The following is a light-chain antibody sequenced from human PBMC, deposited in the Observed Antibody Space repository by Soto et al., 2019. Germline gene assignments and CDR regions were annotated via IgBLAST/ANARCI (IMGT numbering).Light chain of an antibody. J-gene: IGLJ1*01. V-gene: IGLV2-14*01. Sequence: QSVLTQPASVSGSPGKSITISCTGTSSDVGGYNYVSWYQQHPGKAPKPMIYDVSHRPSGVSNRFSGSKSGNTASLTISGLQAEDEADYYCSSYTSSSTYVFGTGTKVTVL. CDR2: DVS. CDR1: SSDVGGYNY. CDR3: SSYTSSSTYV.